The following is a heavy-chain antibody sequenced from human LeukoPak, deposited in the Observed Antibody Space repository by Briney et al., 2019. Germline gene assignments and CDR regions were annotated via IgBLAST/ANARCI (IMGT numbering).Heavy chain of an antibody. D-gene: IGHD5-24*01. CDR2: INHSGST. J-gene: IGHJ4*02. CDR3: AGGTWPDY. Sequence: PSETLSLTCAVYGGSFSGYYWSWIRQPPGKGLEWIGEINHSGSTNYNPSLKSRVTISVDTSKNQFSLKLSSVTAADTAVYYCAGGTWPDYWGQGTLVTVSS. CDR1: GGSFSGYY. V-gene: IGHV4-34*01.